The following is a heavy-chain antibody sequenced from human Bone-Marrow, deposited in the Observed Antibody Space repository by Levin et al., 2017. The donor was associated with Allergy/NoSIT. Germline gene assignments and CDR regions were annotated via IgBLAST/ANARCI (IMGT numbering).Heavy chain of an antibody. J-gene: IGHJ6*02. V-gene: IGHV1-8*01. CDR2: MNPNSGQT. D-gene: IGHD3-3*01. CDR3: ARGRVYYGEGLDV. CDR1: GYTFTRHD. Sequence: GESLKISCKASGYTFTRHDLNWVREAPGQGPEWMGWMNPNSGQTGYAQKFKGRLTITRDTSITTAYMELNSLTSEDTAVYYCARGRVYYGEGLDVWGQGTTVIVSS.